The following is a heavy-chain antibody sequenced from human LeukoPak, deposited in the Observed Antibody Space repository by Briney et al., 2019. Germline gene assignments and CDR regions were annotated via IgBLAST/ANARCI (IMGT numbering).Heavy chain of an antibody. J-gene: IGHJ5*02. Sequence: GGSLRLSCAASGFTFSDYYMSWVRQAPGKGLEWVSYISSSGSTIYYADSVKGRFTISKDNAKNSLYLQMNSLRAEDTAVYYCARNRHHDFWSGPGFDPWGQGTLVTVSS. V-gene: IGHV3-11*01. CDR1: GFTFSDYY. D-gene: IGHD3-3*01. CDR3: ARNRHHDFWSGPGFDP. CDR2: ISSSGSTI.